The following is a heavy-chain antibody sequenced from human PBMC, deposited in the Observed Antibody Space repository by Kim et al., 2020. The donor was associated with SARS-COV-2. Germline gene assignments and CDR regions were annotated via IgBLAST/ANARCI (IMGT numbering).Heavy chain of an antibody. J-gene: IGHJ6*02. Sequence: YAQKFQGRVTMTRDTSISTASMELSRVTSDDTAVYYCARGKTGASRSMDVWGQGTTVSVSS. D-gene: IGHD6-25*01. CDR3: ARGKTGASRSMDV. V-gene: IGHV1-2*02.